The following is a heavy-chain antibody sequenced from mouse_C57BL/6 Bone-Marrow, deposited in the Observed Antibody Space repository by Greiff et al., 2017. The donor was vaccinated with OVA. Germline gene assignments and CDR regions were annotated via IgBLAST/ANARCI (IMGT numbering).Heavy chain of an antibody. J-gene: IGHJ4*01. CDR1: GYTFTDYY. CDR2: IYPGSGNT. CDR3: ARFTTVVASYYYAMDY. D-gene: IGHD1-1*01. V-gene: IGHV1-76*01. Sequence: QVQLQQSGAELVRPGASVKLSCKASGYTFTDYYINWVKQRPGQGLEWIARIYPGSGNTYYNEKFKGKATLTAEKSSSTAYMQLSSLSSEDSAVYFCARFTTVVASYYYAMDYWGQGTSVTVSS.